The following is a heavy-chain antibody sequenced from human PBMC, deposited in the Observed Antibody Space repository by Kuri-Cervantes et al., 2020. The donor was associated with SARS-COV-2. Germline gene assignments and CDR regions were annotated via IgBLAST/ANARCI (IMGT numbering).Heavy chain of an antibody. CDR1: GGSFGGYY. Sequence: ESLKISCAVYGGSFGGYYWSWIRQPPGKGLEWIGEINHSGSTNYNPSLKSRVTISVDTSKNQFSLKLSSVTAADTAVYYCARAQWSSGYSNIDYWGQGTLVTVSS. V-gene: IGHV4-34*01. D-gene: IGHD3-22*01. J-gene: IGHJ4*02. CDR2: INHSGST. CDR3: ARAQWSSGYSNIDY.